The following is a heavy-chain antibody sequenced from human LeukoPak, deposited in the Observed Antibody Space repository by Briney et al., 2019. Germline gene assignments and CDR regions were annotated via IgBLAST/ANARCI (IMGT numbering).Heavy chain of an antibody. CDR2: ISYDGSNK. Sequence: GGSLRLSCAASGFTFSSYAMHWVRQAPGKGLEWVAVISYDGSNKYYADSVKGRFTISRDNSKNTLYLQMNSLRAEDTAVYYCARNYDSSGYEPLNPGGGYWGQGTLVTVSS. J-gene: IGHJ4*02. CDR3: ARNYDSSGYEPLNPGGGY. V-gene: IGHV3-30-3*01. D-gene: IGHD3-22*01. CDR1: GFTFSSYA.